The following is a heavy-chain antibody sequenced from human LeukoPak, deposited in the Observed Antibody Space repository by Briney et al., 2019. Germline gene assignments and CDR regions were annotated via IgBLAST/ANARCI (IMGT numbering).Heavy chain of an antibody. J-gene: IGHJ4*02. CDR2: IRSKAYGGTT. Sequence: PGGSLRLSCTASGFTFGDYAMSWVRQAPGKGLEWVGFIRSKAYGGTTEYAASVKGRFTISRDDSKSIAYLQMNSLKTEDTAVYYCARDNRWFDYWGQGTLVTVSS. CDR3: ARDNRWFDY. V-gene: IGHV3-49*04. CDR1: GFTFGDYA. D-gene: IGHD2/OR15-2a*01.